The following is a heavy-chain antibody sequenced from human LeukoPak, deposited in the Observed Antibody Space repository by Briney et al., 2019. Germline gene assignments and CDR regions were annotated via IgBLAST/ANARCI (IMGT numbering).Heavy chain of an antibody. V-gene: IGHV3-23*01. CDR3: AKDPRYSDYVNWFDP. D-gene: IGHD4-11*01. Sequence: GGSLRLSCAASGFIFRSYAMSWVRQAPGKGLEWVSTISGSGGSTYYADSVKGRFTISRVNSKNTLYLQVNSLRAEDTAVYYCAKDPRYSDYVNWFDPWGQGTLVTVSS. J-gene: IGHJ5*02. CDR2: ISGSGGST. CDR1: GFIFRSYA.